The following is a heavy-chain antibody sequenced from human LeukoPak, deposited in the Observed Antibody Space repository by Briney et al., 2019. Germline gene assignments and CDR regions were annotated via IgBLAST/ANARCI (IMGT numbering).Heavy chain of an antibody. CDR1: GGSISSSSYY. D-gene: IGHD2-2*02. CDR3: AREYHYYYYYMDV. J-gene: IGHJ6*03. CDR2: IYTSGST. V-gene: IGHV4-61*02. Sequence: SESLSLTCAVSGGSISSSSYYWGWIRQPAGKGLEWIGRIYTSGSTNYNPSLKSRVTMSVDTSKNQFSLKLSSVTAADTAVYYCAREYHYYYYYMDVWGKGTTVTISS.